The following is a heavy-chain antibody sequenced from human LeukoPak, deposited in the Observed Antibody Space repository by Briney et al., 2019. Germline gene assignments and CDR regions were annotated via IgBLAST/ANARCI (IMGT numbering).Heavy chain of an antibody. CDR1: GFTFSSYW. D-gene: IGHD3-3*01. CDR3: ARDYDLLYYGMDV. CDR2: IKQDGSEK. J-gene: IGHJ6*02. V-gene: IGHV3-7*01. Sequence: GGSLRLSCAASGFTFSSYWMSWVRQAPGKGLEWVANIKQDGSEKYYVDSVKGRFTISRDNAKNSLYLQMNSLRAEDAAACYCARDYDLLYYGMDVWGQGTTVTVSS.